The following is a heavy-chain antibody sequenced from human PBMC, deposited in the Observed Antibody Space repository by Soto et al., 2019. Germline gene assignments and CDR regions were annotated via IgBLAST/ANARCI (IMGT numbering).Heavy chain of an antibody. CDR1: GFIFSNYD. J-gene: IGHJ6*04. Sequence: QVQLVESGGGVVQPGRSLRLSCAASGFIFSNYDMHWVRQAPGKGLEWVAVISYDGNKQHYGESVKGRFTISRDSSKNTLYLQMNSLRPEDTAVYYCANDSWFGELFRSCMDVWGKGTTVIVSP. V-gene: IGHV3-30*18. CDR2: ISYDGNKQ. D-gene: IGHD3-10*01. CDR3: ANDSWFGELFRSCMDV.